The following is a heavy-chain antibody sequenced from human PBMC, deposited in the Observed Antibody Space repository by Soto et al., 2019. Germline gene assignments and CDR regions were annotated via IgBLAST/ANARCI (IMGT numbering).Heavy chain of an antibody. CDR1: GFTLSANG. J-gene: IGHJ2*01. D-gene: IGHD2-2*02. V-gene: IGHV3-23*01. Sequence: GTLRLSCAASGFTLSANGMIWFGQAPGKVPELVSTINGRGDKTFYADSVKGRFTISRDDSKNTLYLQMKSLRVEDQAVYYCARADGCAAGTCYTGTYWYFDLWGRGTLVTVSS. CDR3: ARADGCAAGTCYTGTYWYFDL. CDR2: INGRGDKT.